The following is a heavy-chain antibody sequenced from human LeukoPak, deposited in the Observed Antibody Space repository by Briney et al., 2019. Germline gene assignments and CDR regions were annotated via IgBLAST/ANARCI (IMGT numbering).Heavy chain of an antibody. V-gene: IGHV3-48*03. CDR3: ARESYIVVVGNFDY. J-gene: IGHJ4*02. CDR2: ISSSGSTI. CDR1: GFTFSSYE. D-gene: IGHD2-15*01. Sequence: PGGSLRLSCAASGFTFSSYEMNWVRQAPGKGLEWVSYISSSGSTIYYADSVKGRFTISRDNAKNSLYLQMNSLRAEDTAVYYCARESYIVVVGNFDYWGQGTLVTVSS.